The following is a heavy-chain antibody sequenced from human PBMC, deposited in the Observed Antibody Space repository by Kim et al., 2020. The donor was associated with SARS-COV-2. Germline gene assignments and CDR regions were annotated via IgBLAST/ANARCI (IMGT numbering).Heavy chain of an antibody. J-gene: IGHJ5*02. D-gene: IGHD2-2*03. Sequence: KSRVTISVDTSKNQFSLKLSSVTAADTAVYYCARDGYCSSTSCYYGWFDPWGQGTLVTVSS. V-gene: IGHV4-59*01. CDR3: ARDGYCSSTSCYYGWFDP.